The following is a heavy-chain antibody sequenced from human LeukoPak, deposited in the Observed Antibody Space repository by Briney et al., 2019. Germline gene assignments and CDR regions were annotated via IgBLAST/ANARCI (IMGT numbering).Heavy chain of an antibody. D-gene: IGHD1-1*01. CDR3: ATCGGTTKKFDY. CDR2: IYYSGST. Sequence: PSETLSLTCTVSGGSISSSSYYWGWIRQPPGKGLEWIGNIYYSGSTYYNPSLKSRVIISVDTSKNQFSLKLSSETAADTAVYYCATCGGTTKKFDYWGQGTLVTVSS. J-gene: IGHJ4*02. CDR1: GGSISSSSYY. V-gene: IGHV4-39*01.